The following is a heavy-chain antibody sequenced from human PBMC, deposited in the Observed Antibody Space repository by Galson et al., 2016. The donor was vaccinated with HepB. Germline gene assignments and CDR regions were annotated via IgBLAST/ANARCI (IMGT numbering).Heavy chain of an antibody. CDR2: VYPGDSDT. CDR1: GYSFTSNW. Sequence: QSGAEVKKPGESLTISCEASGYSFTSNWIAWVRQLPGKGLEWMGFVYPGDSDTRYSPPFEGQVTISADRSISTAYLHWSSLKASDTAVYFCVRYLGGWYFDIWGRGTLVTVSS. D-gene: IGHD3-9*01. V-gene: IGHV5-51*01. J-gene: IGHJ2*01. CDR3: VRYLGGWYFDI.